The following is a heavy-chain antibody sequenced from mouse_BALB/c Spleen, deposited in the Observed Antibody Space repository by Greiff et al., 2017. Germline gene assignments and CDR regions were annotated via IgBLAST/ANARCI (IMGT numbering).Heavy chain of an antibody. CDR1: GDSITSGY. J-gene: IGHJ3*01. Sequence: EVKLVASGPSLVKPSQTLSLTCSVTGDSITSGYWNWIRKFPGNKLEYMGYISYSGSTYYNPSLKSRISLTRDTSKNQYYLQLNSVTTEDTATYYCASRYYGSSPFAYWGQGTLVTVSA. CDR3: ASRYYGSSPFAY. V-gene: IGHV3-8*02. CDR2: ISYSGST. D-gene: IGHD1-1*01.